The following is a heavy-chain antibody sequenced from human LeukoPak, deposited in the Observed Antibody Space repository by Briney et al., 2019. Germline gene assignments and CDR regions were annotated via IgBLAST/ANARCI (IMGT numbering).Heavy chain of an antibody. CDR2: INHSGST. J-gene: IGHJ4*02. V-gene: IGHV4-34*01. CDR1: GGSFSGYY. CDR3: ARGGGSYAVDY. D-gene: IGHD1-26*01. Sequence: PSETLSLTCAVYGGSFSGYYWSWIRQPPGKGLEWIGEINHSGSTNYNPSLKSRVTMSVDTSKNQFSLKLSSVTAADTAVYYCARGGGSYAVDYWGQGTLVTVSS.